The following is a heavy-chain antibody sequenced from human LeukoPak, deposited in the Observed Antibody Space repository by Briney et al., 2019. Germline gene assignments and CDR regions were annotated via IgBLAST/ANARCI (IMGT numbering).Heavy chain of an antibody. D-gene: IGHD3-9*01. CDR2: IFGSGGST. V-gene: IGHV3-23*01. CDR1: GFTFSNYA. J-gene: IGHJ4*02. Sequence: PGASLRLSCAASGFTFSNYAMSWVRQAPGKGLESVSAIFGSGGSTYYADSVKGRFTISRDNPKNTLYLQMNSLRAEDTAVYYCAKWGDYDILTGYYDSDYWGQGTLVTVSS. CDR3: AKWGDYDILTGYYDSDY.